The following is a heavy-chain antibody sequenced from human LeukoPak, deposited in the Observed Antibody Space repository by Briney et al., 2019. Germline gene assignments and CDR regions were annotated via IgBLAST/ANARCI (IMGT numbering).Heavy chain of an antibody. D-gene: IGHD3-3*01. Sequence: GASVKVSCKVSGYTLTELSMHWVRQAPGQGLEWMGRINSNSASTNYAQKFQGRVTMTRDTSISTAYMELSRLRSDDTAVYYCARAISAYYDFWSGYHNYYYYYGMDVWGQGTTVTVSS. V-gene: IGHV1-2*06. CDR3: ARAISAYYDFWSGYHNYYYYYGMDV. CDR1: GYTLTELS. CDR2: INSNSAST. J-gene: IGHJ6*02.